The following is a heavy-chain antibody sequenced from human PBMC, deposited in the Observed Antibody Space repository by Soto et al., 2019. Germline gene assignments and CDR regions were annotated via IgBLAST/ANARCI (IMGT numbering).Heavy chain of an antibody. CDR3: AGGYCIGTSCYAGDYGMDV. Sequence: QVQLQESGPGLVKPSETLSLTCTVSGGAVSSSSYYWSWIRQPPGKGLEWIGYIYYSGSTKYSPALKRRVPISVDTSKHQFALKLHSVTAADTAVNYCAGGYCIGTSCYAGDYGMDVWGQGTTVTVSS. CDR2: IYYSGST. CDR1: GGAVSSSSYY. D-gene: IGHD2-2*01. V-gene: IGHV4-61*01. J-gene: IGHJ6*02.